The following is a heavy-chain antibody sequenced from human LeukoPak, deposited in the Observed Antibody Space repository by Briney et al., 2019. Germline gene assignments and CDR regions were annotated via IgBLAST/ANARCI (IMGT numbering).Heavy chain of an antibody. CDR2: IIPIFGTA. J-gene: IGHJ4*02. D-gene: IGHD3-9*01. CDR1: GGTFSSYA. CDR3: ARSPDILTGENFDY. Sequence: SVKVSCKASGGTFSSYAISWVRQAPGQGLEWMGGIIPIFGTANYAQKFQGRVTVTADESTSTAYMELSSLRSEDTAVYYCARSPDILTGENFDYWGQGTLVTVSS. V-gene: IGHV1-69*13.